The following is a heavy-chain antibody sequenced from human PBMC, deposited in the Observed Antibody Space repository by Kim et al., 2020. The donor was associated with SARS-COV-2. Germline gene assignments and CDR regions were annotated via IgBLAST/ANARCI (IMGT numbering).Heavy chain of an antibody. D-gene: IGHD6-13*01. Sequence: SETLSLTCAVYGGSFSGYYWSWIRQPPGKGLEWIGEINHSGSTNYNPSLKSRVTISVDTSKNQFSLKLSSVTAADTAVYYCARAPHSSSWCYLWKSMDVWGQGTTVTVSS. CDR2: INHSGST. J-gene: IGHJ6*02. V-gene: IGHV4-34*01. CDR3: ARAPHSSSWCYLWKSMDV. CDR1: GGSFSGYY.